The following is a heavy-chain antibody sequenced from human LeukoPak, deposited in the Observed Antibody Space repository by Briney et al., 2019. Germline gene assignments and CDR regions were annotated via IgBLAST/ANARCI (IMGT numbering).Heavy chain of an antibody. CDR1: GGSISSYY. D-gene: IGHD4-17*01. CDR3: ARSIGGDYCDY. V-gene: IGHV4-59*01. J-gene: IGHJ4*02. Sequence: SETLSLTCTVSGGSISSYYWSWIRQPPGKGLEWIGYIYYSGSTNYNPSLKSRVTISVDTSKNQFSLKLSSVTAADTAVYYCARSIGGDYCDYWGQGTLVTVSS. CDR2: IYYSGST.